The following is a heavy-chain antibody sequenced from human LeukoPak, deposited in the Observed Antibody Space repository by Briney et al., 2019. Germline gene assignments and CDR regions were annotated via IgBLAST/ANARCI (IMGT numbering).Heavy chain of an antibody. CDR2: IWYDGSNK. CDR3: AKDSAVAGHFDY. J-gene: IGHJ4*02. CDR1: GFTFNSYG. Sequence: PGGSLRLSCAASGFTFNSYGMHWVRQAPGKGLEWVAVIWYDGSNKYYADSVKGRFTISRDNSKNTLYLQMNSLRAEDTAVYYCAKDSAVAGHFDYWGQGTLVTVSS. V-gene: IGHV3-33*06. D-gene: IGHD6-19*01.